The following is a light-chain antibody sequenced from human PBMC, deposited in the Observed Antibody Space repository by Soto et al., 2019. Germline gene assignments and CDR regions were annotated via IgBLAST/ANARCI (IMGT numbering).Light chain of an antibody. CDR1: SSDVGTYNY. J-gene: IGLJ1*01. Sequence: QSALTQPASVSGSPGQSITISCTGTSSDVGTYNYVSWYQQHPGKAPKVMIYEVTYRPSGVSNRFSGSKSGNTASLTISGLQAEDEAEYYCSSYTGSSTLYVFGPGTKVTV. CDR3: SSYTGSSTLYV. V-gene: IGLV2-14*01. CDR2: EVT.